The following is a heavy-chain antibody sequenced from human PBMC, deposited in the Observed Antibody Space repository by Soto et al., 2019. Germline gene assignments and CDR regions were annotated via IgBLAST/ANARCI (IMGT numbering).Heavy chain of an antibody. D-gene: IGHD5-18*01. CDR3: ARIPVDTFMINWFDP. J-gene: IGHJ5*02. CDR1: GGSVRSGDYY. CDR2: IYYSGST. V-gene: IGHV4-61*08. Sequence: SETLSLTCTVSGGSVRSGDYYWSWIRQPPGKGLEWIGCIYYSGSTNYNPSLKSRVTISVDTSKNQFSLKMRSVTPDDTAVYYCARIPVDTFMINWFDPWGQGTLVTVS.